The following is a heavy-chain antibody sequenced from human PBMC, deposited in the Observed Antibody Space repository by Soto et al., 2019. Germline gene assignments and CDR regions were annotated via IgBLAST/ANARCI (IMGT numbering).Heavy chain of an antibody. D-gene: IGHD3-22*01. J-gene: IGHJ4*02. V-gene: IGHV3-30*03. CDR1: GFTFSSYG. CDR3: ARGGYYYGIFDY. Sequence: GGSLRLFCAASGFTFSSYGMHWVRQAPGKGLEWVAVISYDGSNKYYADSVKGRFTISRDNSKNTLYLQMNSLRAEDTAVYYCARGGYYYGIFDYWGQGTLVTVSS. CDR2: ISYDGSNK.